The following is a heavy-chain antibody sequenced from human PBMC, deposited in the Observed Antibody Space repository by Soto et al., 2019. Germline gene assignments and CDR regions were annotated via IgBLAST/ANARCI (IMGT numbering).Heavy chain of an antibody. CDR2: IDGSGGTT. V-gene: IGHV3-23*01. CDR1: GFPFSSTD. D-gene: IGHD3-10*01. Sequence: GGSLRFSCAASGFPFSSTDMTWVRQAPGKGLDWVSTIDGSGGTTYYADSVKGRFTISRDNSMNTVYLQMNSLRADDTALYYCAKNSGWFNTWGQGALVTVSS. J-gene: IGHJ5*02. CDR3: AKNSGWFNT.